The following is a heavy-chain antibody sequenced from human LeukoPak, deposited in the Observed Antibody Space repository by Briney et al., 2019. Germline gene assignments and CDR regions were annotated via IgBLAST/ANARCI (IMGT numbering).Heavy chain of an antibody. CDR2: ITGSGGST. D-gene: IGHD3-22*01. J-gene: IGHJ3*02. V-gene: IGHV3-23*01. Sequence: GGSLRLSCAASGFTFRTYAMSWVRQAPGKGLEWISTITGSGGSTYYTDSVKGRFTISRDNSKNTLHLQMKSLRAEDTAVYYCAKMSNYYNSLGYYAFDIWGQGTMVTVSS. CDR1: GFTFRTYA. CDR3: AKMSNYYNSLGYYAFDI.